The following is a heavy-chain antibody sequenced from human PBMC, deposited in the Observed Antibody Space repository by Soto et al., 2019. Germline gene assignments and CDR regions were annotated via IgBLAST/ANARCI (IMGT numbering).Heavy chain of an antibody. V-gene: IGHV3-23*01. CDR2: LIDSGISI. CDR3: AKVSSSRYSGLFEL. D-gene: IGHD6-13*01. Sequence: GGSLRLCCTASGFRFSSHAITWARLSPGKRLEWVSGLIDSGISIYYADSVKGRFTISKDNSMNALYLQMKSLRAEDTAVYYCAKVSSSRYSGLFELWGQGTRVTVSS. J-gene: IGHJ4*02. CDR1: GFRFSSHA.